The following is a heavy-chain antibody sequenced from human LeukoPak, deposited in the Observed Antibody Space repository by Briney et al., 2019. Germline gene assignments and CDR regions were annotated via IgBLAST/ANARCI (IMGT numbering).Heavy chain of an antibody. D-gene: IGHD6-6*01. CDR1: GGSISSGSYY. CDR2: IYTSGST. CDR3: ARVRVAARYFDY. J-gene: IGHJ4*02. Sequence: PSETLSLTCTVSGGSISSGSYYWSWIRQPAGKGLEWIGRIYTSGSTNYNPSLKSRVTISVDTSKNQFSLKLSSVTAADTAVYYCARVRVAARYFDYWGQGTLVTVSS. V-gene: IGHV4-61*02.